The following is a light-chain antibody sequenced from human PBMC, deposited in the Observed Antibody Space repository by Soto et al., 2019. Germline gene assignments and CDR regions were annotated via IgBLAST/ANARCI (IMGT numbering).Light chain of an antibody. V-gene: IGLV1-44*01. CDR2: SNN. CDR1: SSNFGSNT. CDR3: AAWDDSLNGFYV. Sequence: QSARTQPPSASGTPGQRVTISCSGSSSNFGSNTVNWYQQLPGTAPKLLIYSNNQRPSGVPDRFSGSKSGTSASLAISGLQSEDEADYYRAAWDDSLNGFYVFGTWTKVTV. J-gene: IGLJ1*01.